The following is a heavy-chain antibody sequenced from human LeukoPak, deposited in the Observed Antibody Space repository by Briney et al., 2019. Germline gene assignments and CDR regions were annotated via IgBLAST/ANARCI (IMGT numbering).Heavy chain of an antibody. Sequence: SAISGSGGSTYYADSVKGRFTISRDNSKNTLYLQMNSLRAEDTAVYCCAKDDPLTAFDYWGQGTLVTVSS. J-gene: IGHJ4*02. CDR3: AKDDPLTAFDY. CDR2: ISGSGGST. V-gene: IGHV3-23*01. D-gene: IGHD3-16*01.